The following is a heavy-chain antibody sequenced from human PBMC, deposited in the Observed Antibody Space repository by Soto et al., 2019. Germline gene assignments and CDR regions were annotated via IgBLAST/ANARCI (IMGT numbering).Heavy chain of an antibody. CDR2: INHSGST. J-gene: IGHJ4*02. CDR1: CGSFSGYY. V-gene: IGHV4-34*01. CDR3: ARGRVGATTAGLAFDY. D-gene: IGHD1-26*01. Sequence: SETLSLTCAVYCGSFSGYYWSWIRQPPGKGLEWIGEINHSGSTNYNPSLKSRVTISVDTSKNQFSLKLSSVTAADTAVYYCARGRVGATTAGLAFDYWGQGTLVTVSS.